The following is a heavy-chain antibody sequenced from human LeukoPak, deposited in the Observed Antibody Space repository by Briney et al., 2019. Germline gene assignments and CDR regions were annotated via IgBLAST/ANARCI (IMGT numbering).Heavy chain of an antibody. CDR1: GGSISSGGYY. V-gene: IGHV4-31*03. J-gene: IGHJ6*02. CDR3: ARGSRYYYYGMDV. CDR2: IYYSGST. Sequence: SQTLSLTCTVSGGSISSGGYYWSWLRQHPGKGLEWIGYIYYSGSTYYNPSLKSRVTISVDTPKNQFSLKLGSVTAADTAVYYCARGSRYYYYGMDVWGQGTTVTVSS.